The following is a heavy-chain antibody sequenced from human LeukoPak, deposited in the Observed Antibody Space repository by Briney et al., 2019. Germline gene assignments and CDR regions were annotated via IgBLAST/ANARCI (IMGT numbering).Heavy chain of an antibody. CDR2: LNPKSGNT. CDR3: ASDHPPAGFH. J-gene: IGHJ4*02. V-gene: IGHV1-8*03. CDR1: GYTFTRYD. D-gene: IGHD6-19*01. Sequence: ASVKVSCKASGYTFTRYDINWVRQATGQGLEWMGWLNPKSGNTGHAQKFQGRVTITRDTSISTVYMELSSLRSEDTAVYYCASDHPPAGFHWGQGTLVTVSS.